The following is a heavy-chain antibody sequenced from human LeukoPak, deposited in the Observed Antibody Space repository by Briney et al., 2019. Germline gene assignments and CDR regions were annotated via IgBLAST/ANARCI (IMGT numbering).Heavy chain of an antibody. J-gene: IGHJ4*02. V-gene: IGHV1-69*05. CDR1: GGTFSSYA. D-gene: IGHD3-10*01. CDR3: AVWYYGSGSYYTPPDY. CDR2: IIPIFGTA. Sequence: SVKVSCKASGGTFSSYAISWVRQAPGQGLEWMGRIIPIFGTANYTQKFQGRVTITTDESTSTAYMELSSLRSEDTAVYYCAVWYYGSGSYYTPPDYWGQGTLVTVSS.